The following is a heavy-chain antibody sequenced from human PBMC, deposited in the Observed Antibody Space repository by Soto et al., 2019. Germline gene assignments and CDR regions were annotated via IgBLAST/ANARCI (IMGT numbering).Heavy chain of an antibody. CDR1: GFTFTDYA. V-gene: IGHV3-23*01. CDR3: ARGSSGYISSWYYFDY. D-gene: IGHD6-13*01. J-gene: IGHJ4*02. Sequence: GGSLRLSCAASGFTFTDYALSWVRQAPGKGLEWVATISGIGGSTYLADSVKGRLSISRDNSKNTVSLLMNSLRAEDTAVYFCARGSSGYISSWYYFDYWGRGTLVTVSS. CDR2: ISGIGGST.